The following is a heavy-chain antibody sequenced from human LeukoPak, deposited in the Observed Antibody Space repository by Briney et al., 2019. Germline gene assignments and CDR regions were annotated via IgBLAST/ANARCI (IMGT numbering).Heavy chain of an antibody. CDR3: ARGDSLDYYDSYNWFDP. J-gene: IGHJ5*02. Sequence: PSETLSLTCTVSGGSISSSSYYWGWTRQPPGKGLEWIGSIYYSGSTYYNPSLKSRVTISVDTSKNQFSLKLSSVTAADTAVYYCARGDSLDYYDSYNWFDPWGQGTLVTVSS. D-gene: IGHD3-22*01. CDR1: GGSISSSSYY. CDR2: IYYSGST. V-gene: IGHV4-39*07.